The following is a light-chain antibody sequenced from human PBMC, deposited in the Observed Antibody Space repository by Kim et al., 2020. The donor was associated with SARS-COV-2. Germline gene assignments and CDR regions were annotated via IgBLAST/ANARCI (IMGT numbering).Light chain of an antibody. V-gene: IGLV3-1*01. CDR3: QAWDSSIVV. J-gene: IGLJ2*01. CDR2: QDS. CDR1: KLGDKY. Sequence: VSPGQTASITCSGEKLGDKYACWYQQKPGQSPVLVIYQDSKRPSGIPERFSGSNSGNTATLTISGTQAMDEADYYCQAWDSSIVVFGGGTQLTVL.